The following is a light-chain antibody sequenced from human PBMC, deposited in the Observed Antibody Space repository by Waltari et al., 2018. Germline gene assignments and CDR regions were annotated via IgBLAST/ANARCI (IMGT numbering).Light chain of an antibody. Sequence: EIVLTQSSATLSLSPGERDTISCRASKRVSNYFAWYQQKHGKATRLLMYDASKMATGIPARFSGIGSGTYFTLTISSLEPEDFAVYYCQQYSNWPRTFGQETKLEI. J-gene: IGKJ2*01. V-gene: IGKV3-11*01. CDR1: KRVSNY. CDR2: DAS. CDR3: QQYSNWPRT.